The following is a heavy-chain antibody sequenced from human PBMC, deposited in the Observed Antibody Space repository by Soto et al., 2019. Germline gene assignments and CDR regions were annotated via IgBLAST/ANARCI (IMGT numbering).Heavy chain of an antibody. CDR3: ARMVGFCSSASCYSHFDY. D-gene: IGHD2-2*01. J-gene: IGHJ4*02. CDR1: GITVSSNY. CDR2: IYTSGST. Sequence: EVQLVESGGGSVQPGGSLRLSCAASGITVSSNYMSWVRQAPGKGLEWVSVIYTSGSTYYPDSVKGRFTISRDKSKNTLYLQMNSLRAEDTAVYYCARMVGFCSSASCYSHFDYWGRGTLVTVSS. V-gene: IGHV3-66*01.